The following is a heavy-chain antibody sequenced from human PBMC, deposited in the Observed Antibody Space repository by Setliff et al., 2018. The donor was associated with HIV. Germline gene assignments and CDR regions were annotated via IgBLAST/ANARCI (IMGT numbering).Heavy chain of an antibody. CDR3: TTGGAD. D-gene: IGHD3-16*01. V-gene: IGHV3-49*04. CDR2: IRGKRGKAYGGTT. J-gene: IGHJ4*02. CDR1: GFTFGDYA. Sequence: PGGSLRLSCTDSGFTFGDYAMTWVRQAPGKGLEWVGFIRGKRGKAYGGTTEYATSVKGRFTISRDDSKNTVYLQMNSLKSEDSALYYCTTGGADWGQGTRVTVSS.